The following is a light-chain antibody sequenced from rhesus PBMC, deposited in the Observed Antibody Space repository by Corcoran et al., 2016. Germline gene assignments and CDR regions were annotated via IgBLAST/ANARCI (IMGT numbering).Light chain of an antibody. CDR2: SAS. Sequence: EIVMTQSPATLSLSPGERATLSCRASQSVSSNLAWYQQKPGQAPRLLIYSASNRATGIPDRFSGSGSGTDFTLTISSLEPEDVGVYYCKQYNNWNSFGQGTKVEIK. J-gene: IGKJ2*01. CDR1: QSVSSN. CDR3: KQYNNWNS. V-gene: IGKV3-35*01.